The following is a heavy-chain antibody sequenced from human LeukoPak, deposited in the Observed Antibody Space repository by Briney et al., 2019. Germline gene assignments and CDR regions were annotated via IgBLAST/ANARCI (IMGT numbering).Heavy chain of an antibody. V-gene: IGHV4-38-2*02. CDR2: INHSGST. CDR1: GYSISSGYF. Sequence: TSETLSLTCTVSGYSISSGYFWGWIRQPPGKGLEWIGEINHSGSTNYNPSLKSRVTISVDTSKNQFSLKLSSVTAADTAVYYCARLGSSSWIAPYYYYYYMDVWGKGTTVTISS. J-gene: IGHJ6*03. CDR3: ARLGSSSWIAPYYYYYYMDV. D-gene: IGHD6-13*01.